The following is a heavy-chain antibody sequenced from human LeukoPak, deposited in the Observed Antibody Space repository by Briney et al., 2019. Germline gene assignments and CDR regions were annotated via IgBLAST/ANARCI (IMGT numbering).Heavy chain of an antibody. CDR2: IGSSGNAI. CDR1: GFTFSSSE. Sequence: GGSLRLSCAASGFTFSSSEMNWVSQAPGKGLEWVSYIGSSGNAIYYADSVRGRFTISRDNAKNSLYLQMNSLRVEDTAVYYCARRRDWFDPWGQGTLVTVSS. J-gene: IGHJ5*02. V-gene: IGHV3-48*03. CDR3: ARRRDWFDP.